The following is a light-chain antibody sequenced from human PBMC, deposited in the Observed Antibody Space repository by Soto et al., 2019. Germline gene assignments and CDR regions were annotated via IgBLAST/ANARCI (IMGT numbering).Light chain of an antibody. CDR2: GAS. CDR3: QQYGSSPQLT. CDR1: QSFSSSY. V-gene: IGKV3-20*01. J-gene: IGKJ4*01. Sequence: EIVLTQSPGTLSLSPGERDTLSCRASQSFSSSYLAWYQQKPGQAPRLLIYGASSRATGIPDRFSGSGSGTDFTLTISRLEPEDFAVYYCQQYGSSPQLTFGGGTKVDIK.